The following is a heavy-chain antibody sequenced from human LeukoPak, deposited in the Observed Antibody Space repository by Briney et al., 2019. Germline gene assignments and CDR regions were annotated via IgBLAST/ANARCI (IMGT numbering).Heavy chain of an antibody. V-gene: IGHV4-34*01. CDR3: AREMAYCSSTSCFDFDY. D-gene: IGHD2-2*01. Sequence: KSSETLSLTCAVYGGSFSGYYWSWIRQPPGKGLEWIGEINHSGSTNYNPSLKSRVTISVDTSKNQFSLKLSSVTAADTAVYYCAREMAYCSSTSCFDFDYWGQGTLVTVSP. CDR2: INHSGST. CDR1: GGSFSGYY. J-gene: IGHJ4*02.